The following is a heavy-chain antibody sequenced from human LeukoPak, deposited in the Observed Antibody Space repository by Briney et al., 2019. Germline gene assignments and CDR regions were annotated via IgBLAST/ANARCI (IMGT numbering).Heavy chain of an antibody. CDR3: ARSTYSSSSYYFDY. D-gene: IGHD6-13*01. V-gene: IGHV3-23*01. J-gene: IGHJ4*02. Sequence: GGSLRLSCAASGFTFTSYTMSWVRQAPGKGLEWVSTISADGGRSDYADSVKGRFTISRDNSKNTLYLQMNSLRADDTAVYYCARSTYSSSSYYFDYWGQGSLVTVSS. CDR1: GFTFTSYT. CDR2: ISADGGRS.